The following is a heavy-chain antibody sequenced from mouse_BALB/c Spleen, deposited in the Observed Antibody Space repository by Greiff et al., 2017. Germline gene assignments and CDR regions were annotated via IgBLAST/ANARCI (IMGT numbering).Heavy chain of an antibody. Sequence: DVKLVESGGGLVQPGGSLKLSCAASGFTFSSYTMSWVRQTPEKRLEWVAYISNGGGSTYYPDTVKGRFTISRDNAKNTLYLQMSSLKSEDTAMYYCARQTYYYAMDYWGQGTSVTVSS. J-gene: IGHJ4*01. V-gene: IGHV5-12-2*01. CDR2: ISNGGGST. CDR1: GFTFSSYT. CDR3: ARQTYYYAMDY.